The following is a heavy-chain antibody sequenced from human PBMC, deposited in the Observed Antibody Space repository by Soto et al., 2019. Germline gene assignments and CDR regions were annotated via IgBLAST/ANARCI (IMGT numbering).Heavy chain of an antibody. V-gene: IGHV6-1*01. CDR2: TYYRSKWYN. D-gene: IGHD1-26*01. CDR1: GDSVSSNSAA. J-gene: IGHJ4*02. CDR3: ARGEQYSGRIFDY. Sequence: SQTLSLTCGISGDSVSSNSAAWNWLRQSPSRGLEWLGRTYYRSKWYNDYAVSVESRITINPDTSKNHFSLQLNFVTPEDTAVYFCARGEQYSGRIFDYWGQGTLVTVSS.